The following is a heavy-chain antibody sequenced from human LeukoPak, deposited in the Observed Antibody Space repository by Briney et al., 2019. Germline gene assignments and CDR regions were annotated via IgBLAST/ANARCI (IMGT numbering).Heavy chain of an antibody. J-gene: IGHJ3*02. CDR3: ARHRMYYYDSSGRGVADAFDI. D-gene: IGHD3-22*01. V-gene: IGHV4-39*01. CDR2: NYYSGRN. CDR1: GGSISSSSYY. Sequence: SESLSLTCTVSGGSISSSSYYWVWIRQPPGKGLEWMGSNYYSGRNYYNPSLKSRVTISVDTSKNQFSLKLSSVTVADTAVYYCARHRMYYYDSSGRGVADAFDIWGQGTMVTVSS.